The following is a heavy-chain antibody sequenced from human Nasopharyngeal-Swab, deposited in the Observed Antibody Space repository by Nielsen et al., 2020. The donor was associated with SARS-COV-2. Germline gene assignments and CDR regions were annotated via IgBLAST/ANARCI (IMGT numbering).Heavy chain of an antibody. CDR1: GYTFASYG. J-gene: IGHJ4*02. CDR3: ARDPESGVVVPAAMREVTPFDY. D-gene: IGHD2-2*01. CDR2: IIPIFGTA. V-gene: IGHV1-69*06. Sequence: SVKVSCKASGYTFASYGINWVRQAPGQGLEWMGGIIPIFGTANYAQKFQGRVTITADKSTSTAYMELSSLRSEDTAVYYCARDPESGVVVPAAMREVTPFDYWGQGTLVTVSS.